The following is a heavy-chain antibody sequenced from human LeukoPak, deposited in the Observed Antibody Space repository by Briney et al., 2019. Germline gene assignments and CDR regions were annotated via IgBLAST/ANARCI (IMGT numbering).Heavy chain of an antibody. CDR1: KVTFSDYA. Sequence: QPGGSLRLPCAASKVTFSDYAMNWVRQAPGKGLEWVSGISGSGGNTYYADSVKGRFTISRDNSKNTLYLQMNSLRAEDTALYYCAKGTGINHYHWIDPWGQGTQVTVSS. CDR3: AKGTGINHYHWIDP. CDR2: ISGSGGNT. D-gene: IGHD3/OR15-3a*01. J-gene: IGHJ5*02. V-gene: IGHV3-23*01.